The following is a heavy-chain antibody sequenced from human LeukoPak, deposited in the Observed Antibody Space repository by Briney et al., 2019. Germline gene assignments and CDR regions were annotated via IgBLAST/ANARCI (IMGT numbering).Heavy chain of an antibody. J-gene: IGHJ4*02. CDR1: GFTFSSYA. D-gene: IGHD3-22*01. CDR3: ARGDNYYDSSGYAPNYFDY. V-gene: IGHV3-30*04. CDR2: ISYDGSNK. Sequence: GGSLRLSCAASGFTFSSYAMSWVRQAPGKGLEWVAVISYDGSNKYYADSVKGRFTISRDNSKNTLYLQMNSLRAEDTAVYYCARGDNYYDSSGYAPNYFDYWGQGTLVTVSS.